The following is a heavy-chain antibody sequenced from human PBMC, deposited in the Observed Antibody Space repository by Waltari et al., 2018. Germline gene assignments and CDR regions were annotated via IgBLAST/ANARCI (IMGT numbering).Heavy chain of an antibody. CDR3: AREVDYYDSSGYYYWDAFDI. Sequence: QVQLQESGPGLVKPSETLSLTCTVSGGSISSYYWSWIRQPPGKGLEWIGYIYYSGSTNYNPSLKSRVTISVDTSKNQFSPKLSSVTAADTAVYYCAREVDYYDSSGYYYWDAFDIWGQGTMVTVSS. J-gene: IGHJ3*02. CDR1: GGSISSYY. V-gene: IGHV4-59*01. D-gene: IGHD3-22*01. CDR2: IYYSGST.